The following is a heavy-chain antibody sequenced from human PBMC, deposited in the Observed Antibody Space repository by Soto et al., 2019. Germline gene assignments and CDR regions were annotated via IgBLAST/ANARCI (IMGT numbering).Heavy chain of an antibody. D-gene: IGHD5-18*01. V-gene: IGHV3-23*01. J-gene: IGHJ4*01. CDR3: AKDRPRRTSGYVFDY. CDR2: VSASGLNT. CDR1: GFTFSTYA. Sequence: EVQLLESGGKLVQPGGSLTLSCAASGFTFSTYAMAWVRQAPGKGLEWVSGVSASGLNTDYADPVKGRFYISRDNSKNTVSLHMNSLRAEATAVYYGAKDRPRRTSGYVFDYWGHGTPVTVSS.